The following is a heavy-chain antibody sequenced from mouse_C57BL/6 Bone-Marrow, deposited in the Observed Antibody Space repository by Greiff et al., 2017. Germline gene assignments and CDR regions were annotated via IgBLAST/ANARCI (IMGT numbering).Heavy chain of an antibody. CDR3: ARSLHYYGSRIDY. CDR2: IHPNSGST. Sequence: QVQLQQPGAELVKPGASVQLSCKASGYTFTSYWMHWVKQRPGQGLEWIGMIHPNSGSTNYNEKFKSKATLTVDKSSSTAYMQLSSLTSEDSAVYYCARSLHYYGSRIDYWGQGTTLTVSS. D-gene: IGHD1-1*01. J-gene: IGHJ2*01. CDR1: GYTFTSYW. V-gene: IGHV1-64*01.